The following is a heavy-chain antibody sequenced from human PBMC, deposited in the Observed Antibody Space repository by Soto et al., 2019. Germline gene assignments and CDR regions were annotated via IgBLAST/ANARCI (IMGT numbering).Heavy chain of an antibody. Sequence: QVQLVQSGAEVKKPGASVKVSCKASGYTFTSYGISWVRQAPGQGLEWMGWISAYNGNTNYAQKLQGRVTMTTATPTSTAYMELRSLRSAATAVYSFASGQGHYDYWGQGNLVTVYS. J-gene: IGHJ4*02. V-gene: IGHV1-18*01. CDR1: GYTFTSYG. CDR2: ISAYNGNT. CDR3: ASGQGHYDY.